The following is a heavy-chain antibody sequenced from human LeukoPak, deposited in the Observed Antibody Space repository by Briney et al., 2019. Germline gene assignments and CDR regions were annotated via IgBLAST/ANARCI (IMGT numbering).Heavy chain of an antibody. CDR3: AKQGEIRQDYYMDV. CDR2: IISVFGTA. J-gene: IGHJ6*03. V-gene: IGHV1-69*05. D-gene: IGHD1/OR15-1a*01. Sequence: SVKVSCKASGGSISSYGISWVRQAPGQGLEWMGRIISVFGTANYAQKFQDRVTITTDIASNTAYMELTSLTSEDTAVYFCAKQGEIRQDYYMDVWGNGTTVTVSS. CDR1: GGSISSYG.